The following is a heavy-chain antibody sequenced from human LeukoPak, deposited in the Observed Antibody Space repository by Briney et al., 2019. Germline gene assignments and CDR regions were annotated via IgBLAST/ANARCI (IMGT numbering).Heavy chain of an antibody. D-gene: IGHD2-15*01. Sequence: GGSLRLSCAASRFIVRSNYMSWVRQAPGKGLEWVSFIYSGGTIYYADSVKGRFTLSRDGSKKTLYLQMNSLKAEDTAVYYCASIAEWQLRGAFDLWGQGTLITVSS. CDR3: ASIAEWQLRGAFDL. J-gene: IGHJ3*01. CDR1: RFIVRSNY. V-gene: IGHV3-53*01. CDR2: IYSGGTI.